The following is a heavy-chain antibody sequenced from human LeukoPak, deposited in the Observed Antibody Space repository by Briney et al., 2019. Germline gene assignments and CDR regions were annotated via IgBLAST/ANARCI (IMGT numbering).Heavy chain of an antibody. V-gene: IGHV4-39*01. CDR2: IYYSGST. D-gene: IGHD1-1*01. CDR1: GDSVSRSDSY. CDR3: ARPKSVGTIDY. Sequence: SETLSLTCSVSGDSVSRSDSYWDWIRQPPGKGLEWIGTIYYSGSTYYNPSLKSRVTISVDTSKNQFSLKLSSVTAADTAVYYCARPKSVGTIDYWGQGTLVTVSS. J-gene: IGHJ4*02.